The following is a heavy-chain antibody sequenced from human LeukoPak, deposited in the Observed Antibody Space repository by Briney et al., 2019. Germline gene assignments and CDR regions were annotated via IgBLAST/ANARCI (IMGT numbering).Heavy chain of an antibody. CDR1: GFIFSSLG. Sequence: GRSLRLSCAASGFIFSSLGMHWVRQAPGKGLEWVAVISYDGSNKYYRDSVRGRFTISRDDSRNTLFLQMSSLRAEDTAVYYCARGTARFDYWGQGTLVTVSS. CDR2: ISYDGSNK. J-gene: IGHJ4*02. CDR3: ARGTARFDY. V-gene: IGHV3-33*05.